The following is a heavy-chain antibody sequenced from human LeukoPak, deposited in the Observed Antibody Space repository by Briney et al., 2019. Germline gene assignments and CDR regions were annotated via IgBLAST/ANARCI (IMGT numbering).Heavy chain of an antibody. CDR2: IYTSGST. J-gene: IGHJ4*02. CDR3: ARDLYGYSSDWYGGYYFDY. V-gene: IGHV4-4*07. Sequence: SETLSLTCTVSGGSITGYYWSWIRQPAGKGLEWIGRIYTSGSTNCNPSLKSRVTISVDKSKNQFSLKLDSVTAADTALYYCARDLYGYSSDWYGGYYFDYWGQGTLVTVSS. CDR1: GGSITGYY. D-gene: IGHD6-13*01.